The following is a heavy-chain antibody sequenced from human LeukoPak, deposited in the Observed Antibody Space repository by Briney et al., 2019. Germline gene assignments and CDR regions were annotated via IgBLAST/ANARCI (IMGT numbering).Heavy chain of an antibody. Sequence: PSETLSLTCTVSGYSISSGYYWSWIRQPPGKGLEWIGEINHSGSTNYNPSLKSRVTISVDTSKNQFSLKLSSVTAADTAVYYCARPRRIAAAGTAWDYWGQGTLVTVSS. D-gene: IGHD6-13*01. CDR2: INHSGST. CDR3: ARPRRIAAAGTAWDY. J-gene: IGHJ4*02. V-gene: IGHV4-38-2*02. CDR1: GYSISSGYY.